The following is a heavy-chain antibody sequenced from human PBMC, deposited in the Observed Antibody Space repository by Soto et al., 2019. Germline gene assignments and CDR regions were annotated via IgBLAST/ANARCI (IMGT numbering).Heavy chain of an antibody. Sequence: EVQLLESGGGLVQPGGSLRLSCAASGFTISTYAMTWVRQAPGKGLECVSGVTGSGGQIHYADSVKGRFTISKDNSKNTLYLQMTSLRDEDTALYYCAKDAVYNVGLWLMDSWGQGTLVTVSS. CDR1: GFTISTYA. V-gene: IGHV3-23*01. CDR3: AKDAVYNVGLWLMDS. D-gene: IGHD2-21*01. CDR2: VTGSGGQI. J-gene: IGHJ5*02.